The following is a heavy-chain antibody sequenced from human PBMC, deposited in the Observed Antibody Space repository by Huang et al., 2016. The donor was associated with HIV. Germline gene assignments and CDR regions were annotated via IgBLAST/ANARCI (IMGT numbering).Heavy chain of an antibody. CDR2: ILYDGRTE. V-gene: IGHV3-30*18. D-gene: IGHD3-10*01. J-gene: IGHJ3*02. CDR1: GFTFSSHG. CDR3: AKRSVSMVRGISGDAFDI. Sequence: QVQLVESGGGVVQPGRSLRISCAASGFTFSSHGMHWVRQAPGKGLAWIALILYDGRTEYYANSVKCRFTISRDNSHNALFLQMNSLRPEDTAVYYCAKRSVSMVRGISGDAFDIWGQGTMVTVSS.